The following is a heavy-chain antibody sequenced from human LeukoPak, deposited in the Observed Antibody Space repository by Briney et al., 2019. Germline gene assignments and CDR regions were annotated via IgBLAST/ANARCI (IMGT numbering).Heavy chain of an antibody. CDR2: IYYSGST. D-gene: IGHD6-13*01. V-gene: IGHV4-31*03. CDR3: ARGIAAAGPRYYFDY. CDR1: GGSISSGGYY. J-gene: IGHJ4*02. Sequence: SETLSLSCTVSGGSISSGGYYWSWIRQHPGKGLEWIGYIYYSGSTYYNPSLKSRVTISVDTSKNQFSLKLSSVTAADTAVYYCARGIAAAGPRYYFDYWGQGTLVTVSS.